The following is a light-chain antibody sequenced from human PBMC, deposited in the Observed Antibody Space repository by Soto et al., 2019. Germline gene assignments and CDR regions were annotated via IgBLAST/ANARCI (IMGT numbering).Light chain of an antibody. CDR1: QSVNSN. J-gene: IGKJ4*01. CDR2: GAS. CDR3: QQYNNWPLS. Sequence: EIVMTQSPATLSVSPGERATLSCRASQSVNSNLAWYQQKPGQAPRLLIYGASSRATGVPASFSGSWSGTDFTLTISSLQSEDFAVYYCQQYNNWPLSFGGGTKVDIK. V-gene: IGKV3-15*01.